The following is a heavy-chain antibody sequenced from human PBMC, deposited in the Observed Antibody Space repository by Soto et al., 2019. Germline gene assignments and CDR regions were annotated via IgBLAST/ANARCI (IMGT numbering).Heavy chain of an antibody. CDR2: ISGRGGSI. CDR3: AKSRGDSWTTYYFDN. V-gene: IGHV3-23*01. J-gene: IGHJ4*02. CDR1: GFTFISNS. D-gene: IGHD1-1*01. Sequence: EVQLLESGGGLVQPGGSLTLSCAASGFTFISNSLSWVRQAPGKGLEWVSGISGRGGSIYYANSVKGRFTISRDNSNDVLYLQIYSLRAEDTAVYFGAKSRGDSWTTYYFDNWGQGTLVAVSS.